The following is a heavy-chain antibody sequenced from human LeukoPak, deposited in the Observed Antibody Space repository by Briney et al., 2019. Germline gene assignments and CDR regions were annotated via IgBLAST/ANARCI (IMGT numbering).Heavy chain of an antibody. J-gene: IGHJ6*03. D-gene: IGHD6-6*01. CDR1: GFTFNSYG. V-gene: IGHV3-30*03. CDR2: ISYDGTNK. CDR3: ASAHLSSASTDYMTV. Sequence: QPGRSLRLSCAASGFTFNSYGMHWVRQVPGKGLEWVAIISYDGTNKYYADSVKGRFTISRDSSKNTLYLQMNSLRPEDTAVYYCASAHLSSASTDYMTVWGKGTTVTVSS.